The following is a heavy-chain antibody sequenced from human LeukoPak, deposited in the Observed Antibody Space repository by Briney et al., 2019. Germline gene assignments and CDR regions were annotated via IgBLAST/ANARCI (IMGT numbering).Heavy chain of an antibody. CDR2: IGSAGYT. V-gene: IGHV3-13*01. Sequence: GGSLRLSCEVSGFTFDNSDMHWVRQNKGKGLEWVSAIGSAGYTYYAESVRGRFTITRDTAKQSLYLQMNSLRVEDTAVYHCVRQPDSARYGFDYWGRGTQVTVSS. D-gene: IGHD1-14*01. J-gene: IGHJ4*02. CDR3: VRQPDSARYGFDY. CDR1: GFTFDNSD.